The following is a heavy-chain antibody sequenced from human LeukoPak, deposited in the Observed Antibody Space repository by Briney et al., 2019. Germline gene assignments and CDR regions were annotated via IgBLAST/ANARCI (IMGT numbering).Heavy chain of an antibody. CDR2: FDPEDGET. D-gene: IGHD3-16*01. Sequence: GASVKVSCKVSGYTLTELSMHWVRQAPGKGLEWMGGFDPEDGETIYAQKFQGRVTMTEDTSTDTAYMELSSLRSEDTAVYYCAKDTGGGDAFDIWGQGTMVTVSS. J-gene: IGHJ3*02. CDR3: AKDTGGGDAFDI. CDR1: GYTLTELS. V-gene: IGHV1-24*01.